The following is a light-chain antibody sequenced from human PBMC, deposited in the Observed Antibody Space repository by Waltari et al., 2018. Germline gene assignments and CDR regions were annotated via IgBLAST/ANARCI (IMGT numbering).Light chain of an antibody. CDR1: QSVLYSSNNKNY. V-gene: IGKV4-1*01. CDR3: QQYYSTPPT. CDR2: WAS. Sequence: DIVMTQSPDSLAVSLGERATINCKSSQSVLYSSNNKNYLAWYQQKPGQPPKLLIYWASTRESGVPDRFSGSGSGTDFTRTISSLHAEDVAVYYCQQYYSTPPTFGGGTKVEIK. J-gene: IGKJ4*01.